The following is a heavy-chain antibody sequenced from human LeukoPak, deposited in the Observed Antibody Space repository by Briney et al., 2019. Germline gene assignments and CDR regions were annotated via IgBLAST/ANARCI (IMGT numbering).Heavy chain of an antibody. CDR2: IKQDGSEK. V-gene: IGHV3-7*01. CDR1: GFTFSSYW. J-gene: IGHJ4*02. CDR3: ALNRGSGWYFHY. Sequence: GGSLRLSCAASGFTFSSYWMSWVRQAPGKGLEWVANIKQDGSEKYYVDSVKGRFTISRENSKNTLYLQMNSLRADDTAVYYCALNRGSGWYFHYWGQGTLVTVSS. D-gene: IGHD6-19*01.